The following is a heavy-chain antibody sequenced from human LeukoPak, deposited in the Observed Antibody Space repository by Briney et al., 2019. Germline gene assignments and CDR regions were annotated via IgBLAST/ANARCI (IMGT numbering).Heavy chain of an antibody. CDR3: ARALYCSSTSCLPDYYYYMDV. CDR1: GYTFTNYD. CDR2: LNPISGNT. V-gene: IGHV1-8*01. Sequence: ASVKVSCKASGYTFTNYDINWVRQATGQGLEWMGWLNPISGNTGYLQKFQGRVTMTRSTSVSTAYMELSSLKFEDTAVYYCARALYCSSTSCLPDYYYYMDVWGKGTTVTISS. J-gene: IGHJ6*03. D-gene: IGHD2-2*01.